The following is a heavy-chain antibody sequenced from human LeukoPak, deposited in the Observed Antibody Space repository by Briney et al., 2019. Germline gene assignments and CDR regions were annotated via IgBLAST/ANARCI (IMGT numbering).Heavy chain of an antibody. Sequence: GGSLRLSCAASGFTFSSYAMSWVRQTPEKGLEWVSAISGSDGRTFYAASVKGRFTISRDNSKNTLSLQMNSLRADDTAVYYCAKESPYSSNRLYYFDYWGQGTLVTVSS. V-gene: IGHV3-23*01. CDR1: GFTFSSYA. CDR2: ISGSDGRT. J-gene: IGHJ4*02. CDR3: AKESPYSSNRLYYFDY. D-gene: IGHD2-21*01.